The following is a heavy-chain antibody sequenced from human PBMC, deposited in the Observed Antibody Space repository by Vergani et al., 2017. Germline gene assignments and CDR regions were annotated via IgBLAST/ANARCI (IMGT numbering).Heavy chain of an antibody. CDR3: ARERLATRNPDYYYYGMDV. Sequence: QVQLVQSGAEVKKPGASVKVSCKASGYTFTSYYMHWVRQAPGQGLEWMGIINPSGGSTSYAQKFQGRVTMTRDTSTSTAYMELSSLRSEDTAVYYCARERLATRNPDYYYYGMDVWGQGTTVTVSS. CDR2: INPSGGST. V-gene: IGHV1-46*01. D-gene: IGHD5-12*01. CDR1: GYTFTSYY. J-gene: IGHJ6*02.